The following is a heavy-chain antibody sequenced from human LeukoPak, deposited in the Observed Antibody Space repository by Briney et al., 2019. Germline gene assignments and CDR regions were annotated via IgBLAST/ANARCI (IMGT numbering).Heavy chain of an antibody. CDR3: AKGRIAFDI. V-gene: IGHV3-23*01. Sequence: GGSLRLSCTASGFTFSNYAMSWVRQAPGKGLEWVSTISGSDGSTYYADSVKGRFTISRDNSKNTLYLQMNSLRAEDTAVYYCAKGRIAFDIWGQGTMVTVSS. CDR2: ISGSDGST. CDR1: GFTFSNYA. J-gene: IGHJ3*02.